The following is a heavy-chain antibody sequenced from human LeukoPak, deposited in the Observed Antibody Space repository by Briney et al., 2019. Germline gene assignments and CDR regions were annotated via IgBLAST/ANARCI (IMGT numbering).Heavy chain of an antibody. Sequence: PGGSLRLSCAASGFTVSDNYMSWVRQAPGKGLEWVSVIYSGGSTYYADSVKGRFTISRDTSNNTLYLQMNSLRAEDTAVYYCASIKGYYYGMDVWGQGTTVIVSS. CDR1: GFTVSDNY. CDR2: IYSGGST. CDR3: ASIKGYYYGMDV. J-gene: IGHJ6*02. V-gene: IGHV3-53*01.